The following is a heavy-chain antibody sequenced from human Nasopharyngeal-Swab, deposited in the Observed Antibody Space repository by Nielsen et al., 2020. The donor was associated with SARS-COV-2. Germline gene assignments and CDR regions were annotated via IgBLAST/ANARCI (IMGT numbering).Heavy chain of an antibody. CDR3: ATSWSGSYFAFDI. J-gene: IGHJ3*02. V-gene: IGHV3-21*01. Sequence: GESLKISCAASGFTFSSYSMNWVRQAPGKGLEWVSSISSSSSYIYYADSVKGRFTISRDNAKNSLYLQMNSLRAEDTAVYYCATSWSGSYFAFDIWGQGTMVTVSS. D-gene: IGHD1-26*01. CDR2: ISSSSSYI. CDR1: GFTFSSYS.